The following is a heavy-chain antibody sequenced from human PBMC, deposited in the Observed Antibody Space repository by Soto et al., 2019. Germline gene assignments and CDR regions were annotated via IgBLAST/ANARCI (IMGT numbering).Heavy chain of an antibody. D-gene: IGHD3-3*01. V-gene: IGHV4-59*08. CDR1: GGSISSYY. CDR2: IYYSGST. J-gene: IGHJ4*02. Sequence: SETLSLTCTVSGGSISSYYWSWIRQPPGKGLEWIGYIYYSGSTNYNPSLKSRVTISVDTSKNQFSLKLSSVTAADTAVYYCARGGEAIYDFWSGYYFLRWGQGTLVTVSS. CDR3: ARGGEAIYDFWSGYYFLR.